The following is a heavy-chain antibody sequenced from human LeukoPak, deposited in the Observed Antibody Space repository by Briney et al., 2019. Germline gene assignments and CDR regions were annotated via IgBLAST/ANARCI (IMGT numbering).Heavy chain of an antibody. J-gene: IGHJ4*02. D-gene: IGHD3-16*01. CDR1: NYSIDTGFY. Sequence: PSETLSLTCTVSNYSIDTGFYWVWIRQPPGKGLEWIASVYHSGSTNYNPSLKSRVTISVDTSKNQFSLKLSSVTAADTAVYYCAVHGGNYWGQGTLVTVSS. V-gene: IGHV4-38-2*02. CDR3: AVHGGNY. CDR2: VYHSGST.